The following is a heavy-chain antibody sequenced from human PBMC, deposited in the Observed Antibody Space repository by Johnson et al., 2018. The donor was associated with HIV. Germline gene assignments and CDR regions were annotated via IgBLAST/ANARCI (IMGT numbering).Heavy chain of an antibody. Sequence: VQLVESGGGVVQPGGSLRLSCAASGFTFSSYGMHWVRQAPGKGLEWVSGISGSGDSTYYADSVKGRFTISRDNSKNTLYLQMNSLRAEDTAVYYCASRYTVDAFDIWGQGTMVTVSS. J-gene: IGHJ3*02. V-gene: IGHV3-23*04. D-gene: IGHD1-1*01. CDR3: ASRYTVDAFDI. CDR1: GFTFSSYG. CDR2: ISGSGDST.